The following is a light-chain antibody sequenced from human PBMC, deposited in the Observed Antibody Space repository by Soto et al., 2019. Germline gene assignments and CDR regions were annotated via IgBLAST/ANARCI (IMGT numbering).Light chain of an antibody. CDR3: QQYDNWPGT. CDR2: GAS. Sequence: EIVLTQSPATLSVSPGGRATLSCRASQRLSDTFGWYQQKPGQAPRILIHGASTRDPGVPARFSGSGSRTDFTLTISSLQSEDLAVYYCQQYDNWPGTFGQGTKV. CDR1: QRLSDT. J-gene: IGKJ1*01. V-gene: IGKV3-15*01.